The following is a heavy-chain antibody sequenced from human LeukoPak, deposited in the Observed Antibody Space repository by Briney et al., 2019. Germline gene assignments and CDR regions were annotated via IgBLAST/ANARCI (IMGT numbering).Heavy chain of an antibody. D-gene: IGHD3-22*01. Sequence: ASVKVSCKASGYTFTSYGISWVRQAPGQGLEWMGWISAYNGNTNYAQKLQGRVTMATDTSTSTAYMELRSLRSDDTAVYYCARVRGYYDSSGPRDYWGQGTLVTVSS. CDR1: GYTFTSYG. CDR2: ISAYNGNT. J-gene: IGHJ4*02. V-gene: IGHV1-18*01. CDR3: ARVRGYYDSSGPRDY.